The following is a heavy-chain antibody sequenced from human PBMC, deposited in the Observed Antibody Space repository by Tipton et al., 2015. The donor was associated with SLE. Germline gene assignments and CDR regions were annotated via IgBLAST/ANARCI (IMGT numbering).Heavy chain of an antibody. CDR2: NDFGGRT. V-gene: IGHV3-53*05. Sequence: SLRLSCAASGFTFSDFEMNWVRQAPGRGLEWVSVNDFGGRTDYADSVKGRFTVSRDSSGNTLYLQMNSLRAEDAAIYYCANLERYSGYDWHFDHWGQGTQVTVSS. D-gene: IGHD5-12*01. CDR3: ANLERYSGYDWHFDH. J-gene: IGHJ4*02. CDR1: GFTFSDFE.